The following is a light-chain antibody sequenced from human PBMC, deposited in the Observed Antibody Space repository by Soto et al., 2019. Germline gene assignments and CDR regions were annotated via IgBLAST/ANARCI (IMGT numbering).Light chain of an antibody. CDR1: QSVSSSH. V-gene: IGKV3-20*01. J-gene: IGKJ1*01. Sequence: EIVLTQSPGTLSLSPGERATLSCRASQSVSSSHLAWYQQKPGQAPRLLISGASSRATGIPDRFTGSGSGTDFTLTISRLEPEDFAVYYFQQYGSSPRTFGQGTKVDIK. CDR3: QQYGSSPRT. CDR2: GAS.